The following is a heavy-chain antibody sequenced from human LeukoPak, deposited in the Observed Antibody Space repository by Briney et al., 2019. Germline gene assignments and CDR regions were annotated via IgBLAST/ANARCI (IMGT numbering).Heavy chain of an antibody. V-gene: IGHV4-34*01. J-gene: IGHJ6*03. CDR1: GGSFSNYY. CDR3: ARRPSYSSGWRYYYYMDV. Sequence: SETLSLTCAVYGGSFSNYYWSWIRQPPGKGLEWIGEINHSGSTNYNPSLKSRVTISVDTSKNQFSLKLSSVTAADTAVYYCARRPSYSSGWRYYYYMDVWGKGTTVTISS. CDR2: INHSGST. D-gene: IGHD6-19*01.